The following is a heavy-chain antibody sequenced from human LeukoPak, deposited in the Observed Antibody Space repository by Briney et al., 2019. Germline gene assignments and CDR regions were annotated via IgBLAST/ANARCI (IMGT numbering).Heavy chain of an antibody. CDR1: GFTFDDYA. J-gene: IGHJ4*02. CDR3: ASAGLTYGSGSYFVY. D-gene: IGHD3-10*01. V-gene: IGHV3-43D*03. CDR2: ISWDGGST. Sequence: PGGSLRLSCAASGFTFDDYAMHWVRQAPGKGLEWVSLISWDGGSTYYADSVKGRFTISRDNSKNSLYLQMNSLRAEDTALYYCASAGLTYGSGSYFVYWGQGTLVTVSS.